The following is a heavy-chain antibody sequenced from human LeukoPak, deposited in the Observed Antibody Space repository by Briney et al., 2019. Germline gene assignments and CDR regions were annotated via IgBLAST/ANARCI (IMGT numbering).Heavy chain of an antibody. V-gene: IGHV3-21*01. J-gene: IGHJ4*02. Sequence: SGGSLRLSCAASGFTFSSYSMNWVRQAPGKGLEWVSSISSSSSYIYYADSVKGRFTISRDNAKSSLYLQMNSLRAEDTAVYYCAGGYSYGRGVDYWGQGTLVTVSS. CDR1: GFTFSSYS. CDR3: AGGYSYGRGVDY. D-gene: IGHD5-18*01. CDR2: ISSSSSYI.